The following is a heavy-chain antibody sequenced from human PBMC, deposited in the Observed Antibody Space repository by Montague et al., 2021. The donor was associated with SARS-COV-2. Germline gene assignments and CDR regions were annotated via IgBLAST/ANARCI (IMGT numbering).Heavy chain of an antibody. CDR1: GGSMSSYH. V-gene: IGHV4-59*01. D-gene: IGHD3-10*01. CDR2: VSYRGST. Sequence: SETLSLPCSVSGGSMSSYHWVWIRQPPGKGLEWIGYVSYRGSTNYNLSLKSRVTISLDTSKYRFSLRVTSVTAADTAVYYCARDVRYYYDQWGQGILVTVSS. J-gene: IGHJ4*02. CDR3: ARDVRYYYDQ.